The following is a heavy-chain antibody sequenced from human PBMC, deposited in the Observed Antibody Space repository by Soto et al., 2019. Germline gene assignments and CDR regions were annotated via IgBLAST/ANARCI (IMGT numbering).Heavy chain of an antibody. V-gene: IGHV4-59*01. CDR2: IYYSGST. Sequence: PSETLSLTCTVSGGSISSYYWSWIRQPPGKGLEWIGSIYYSGSTYYNPSLKSRVTISVDTSKNQLYLKLRSVTAADTAVYYCARGRRSGSYYSSFDYWGQGTLVTVSS. CDR1: GGSISSYY. D-gene: IGHD1-26*01. CDR3: ARGRRSGSYYSSFDY. J-gene: IGHJ4*02.